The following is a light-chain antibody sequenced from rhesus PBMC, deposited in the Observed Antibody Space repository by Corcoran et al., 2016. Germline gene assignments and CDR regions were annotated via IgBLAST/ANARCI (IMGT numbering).Light chain of an antibody. CDR2: KAS. V-gene: IGKV1-74*01. CDR3: QHNYGTPYS. Sequence: DIQMTQSPSSLSASVGDRVTITCRASANVNNYLNWYQQKPGKAPKPLIYKASALKSGVPSRFSGSGSGTDYTFTISSLQSEDVATYYCQHNYGTPYSFGQGTKVEIK. CDR1: ANVNNY. J-gene: IGKJ2*01.